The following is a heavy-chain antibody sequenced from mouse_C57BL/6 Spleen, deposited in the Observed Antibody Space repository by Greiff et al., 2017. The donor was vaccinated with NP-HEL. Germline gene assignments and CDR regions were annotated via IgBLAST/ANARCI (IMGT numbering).Heavy chain of an antibody. CDR3: ARKGNGRDY. Sequence: VPLQQSWAELATPGASVQLSCQASGYTFTSFWMHWVKQRPGQGLEWIGYLNPCSVYTKYNQKFKDKATLTAEKSSSTAYMQLSSLTYEDSAVYYCARKGNGRDYWGQGTTLTVSS. D-gene: IGHD1-1*01. CDR2: LNPCSVYT. CDR1: GYTFTSFW. V-gene: IGHV1-7*01. J-gene: IGHJ2*01.